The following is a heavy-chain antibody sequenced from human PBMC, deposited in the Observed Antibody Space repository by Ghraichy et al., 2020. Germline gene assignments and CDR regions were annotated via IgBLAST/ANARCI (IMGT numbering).Heavy chain of an antibody. V-gene: IGHV6-1*01. CDR2: TYYRSKWYN. CDR3: AREIAVAGTHSPYYYYYGMDV. J-gene: IGHJ6*02. Sequence: SQTLSLTCAISGDSVSSNSAAWNWIRQSPSRGLEWLGRTYYRSKWYNDYAVSVKSRITINPDTSKNQFSLQLNSVTPEDTAVYYCAREIAVAGTHSPYYYYYGMDVWGQGTTVTVSS. CDR1: GDSVSSNSAA. D-gene: IGHD6-19*01.